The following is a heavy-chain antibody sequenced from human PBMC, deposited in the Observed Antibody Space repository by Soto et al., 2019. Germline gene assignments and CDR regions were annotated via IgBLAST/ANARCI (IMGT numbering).Heavy chain of an antibody. Sequence: GESLKISCQTSGYSFNNNWIGWVRQMPGKGLEWMGIIHPGDSDSRYSPSFQGQVTMSVDKSINTAYLQWSSLKASDTATYYCARRDSSGFPDYWGQGTLVTVSS. CDR3: ARRDSSGFPDY. D-gene: IGHD3-22*01. J-gene: IGHJ4*02. V-gene: IGHV5-51*01. CDR2: IHPGDSDS. CDR1: GYSFNNNW.